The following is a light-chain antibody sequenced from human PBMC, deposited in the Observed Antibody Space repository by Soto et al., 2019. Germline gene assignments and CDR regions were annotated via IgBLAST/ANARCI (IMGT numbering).Light chain of an antibody. J-gene: IGKJ1*01. Sequence: EIVLTQSPGILSLSPGERATLSCRASQSVSNDFLAWYQQKPGQAPRLLIYGASSRATGIPDRFSGSGSGTDFTLTISRLEPEDFAVFYCQQYGSLPPTFGQGTKVDIK. CDR3: QQYGSLPPT. CDR1: QSVSNDF. V-gene: IGKV3-20*01. CDR2: GAS.